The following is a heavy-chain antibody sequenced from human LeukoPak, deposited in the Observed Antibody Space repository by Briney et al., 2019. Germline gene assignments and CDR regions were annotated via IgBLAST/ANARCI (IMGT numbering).Heavy chain of an antibody. CDR2: MNPNSGNT. CDR1: GYTFTGYY. J-gene: IGHJ4*02. D-gene: IGHD6-13*01. V-gene: IGHV1-8*02. Sequence: GASVKVSCKASGYTFTGYYMHWVRQAPGQGLEWMGWMNPNSGNTGYAQKFQGRVTMTRNTSISTAYMELSSLRSEDTAVYYCARVSGYSSSWYSTWGQGTLVTASS. CDR3: ARVSGYSSSWYST.